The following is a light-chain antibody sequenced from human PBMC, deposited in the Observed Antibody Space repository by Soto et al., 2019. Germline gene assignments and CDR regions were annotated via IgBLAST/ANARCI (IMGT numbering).Light chain of an antibody. CDR3: GTWDNSLSAVV. V-gene: IGLV1-51*01. J-gene: IGLJ2*01. Sequence: QSVLTQPPSVSAAPGQKGTISCSGSSSNIGNNYVSWYQQLPGTAPKLLIYDNNKRPSGIPDRFSGSKSGTSATLGITGLQTGDEADDYCGTWDNSLSAVVFGGGTKLTVL. CDR1: SSNIGNNY. CDR2: DNN.